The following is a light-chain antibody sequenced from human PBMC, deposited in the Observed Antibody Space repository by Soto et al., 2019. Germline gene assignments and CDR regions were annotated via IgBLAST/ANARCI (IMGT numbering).Light chain of an antibody. CDR1: QSVSSSY. CDR2: GAS. Sequence: EIVLTQSPGTLSLSPGERATLSCRASQSVSSSYLAWYQQKPGQAPRLLIYGASSRATGIPDRFSGSGSGTDLTLTLSSVGPEDFAVDYCQQYGSSPPYTLGQGTKLEIK. V-gene: IGKV3-20*01. CDR3: QQYGSSPPYT. J-gene: IGKJ2*01.